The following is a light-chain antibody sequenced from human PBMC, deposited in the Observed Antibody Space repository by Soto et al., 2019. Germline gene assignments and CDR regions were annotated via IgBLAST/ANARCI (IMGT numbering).Light chain of an antibody. Sequence: DIQMTQSPSSLSASVVDRVTITCRPSQGISNSLAWYQQKPGKVPKLLIHAASTLQSGVPSRFSGSGSGTDFTLTISSLQPDDFATYYCQQYRAFGQGTKVDIK. J-gene: IGKJ1*01. CDR3: QQYRA. CDR2: AAS. CDR1: QGISNS. V-gene: IGKV1-27*01.